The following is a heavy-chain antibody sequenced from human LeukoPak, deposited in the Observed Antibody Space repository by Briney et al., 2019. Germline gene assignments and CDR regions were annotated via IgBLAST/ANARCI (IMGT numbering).Heavy chain of an antibody. CDR1: GFTLSSYE. D-gene: IGHD3-22*01. J-gene: IGHJ4*02. Sequence: GGSLRLSCAASGFTLSSYEMNWVRLAPGKGLEWISYISRTGNSICYADSVKGRFTISRDNAKNSLYLQMNSLRDEDTAVYYCARDMDSSGYNFDYWGQGTLVTVSS. CDR3: ARDMDSSGYNFDY. V-gene: IGHV3-48*03. CDR2: ISRTGNSI.